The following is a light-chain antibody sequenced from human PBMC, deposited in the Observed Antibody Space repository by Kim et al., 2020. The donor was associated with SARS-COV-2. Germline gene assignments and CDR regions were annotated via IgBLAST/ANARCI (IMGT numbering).Light chain of an antibody. CDR3: QHYTDWPPWT. V-gene: IGKV3-15*01. Sequence: SPGERATLSCRASQSVGSNFAWYQQKPGQAPRLLIYSTSIRATGIPARFSGSGSGTEFSLTISSLQSEDFAVYYCQHYTDWPPWTFGQGTKVDIK. CDR1: QSVGSN. J-gene: IGKJ1*01. CDR2: STS.